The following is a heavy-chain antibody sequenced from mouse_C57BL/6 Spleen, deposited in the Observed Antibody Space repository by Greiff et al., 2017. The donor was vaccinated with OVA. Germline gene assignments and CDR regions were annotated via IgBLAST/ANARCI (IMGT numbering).Heavy chain of an antibody. Sequence: VQLQQSGAELVRPGTSVKVSCKASGYAFTNYLIEWVKQRPGQGLEWIGVINPGSGGTNYNEKFKGKATLTADKSSSTAYMQLSSLTSEDSAVDFCARDVYYGSSAAWFAYWGQGTLVTVSA. CDR1: GYAFTNYL. CDR3: ARDVYYGSSAAWFAY. CDR2: INPGSGGT. V-gene: IGHV1-54*01. D-gene: IGHD1-1*01. J-gene: IGHJ3*01.